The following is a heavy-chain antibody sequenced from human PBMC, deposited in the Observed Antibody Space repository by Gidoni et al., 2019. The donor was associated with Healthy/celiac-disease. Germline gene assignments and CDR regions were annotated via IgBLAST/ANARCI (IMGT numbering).Heavy chain of an antibody. D-gene: IGHD2-8*01. CDR2: IYYSGST. CDR3: AIATWSLAFDI. V-gene: IGHV4-59*01. J-gene: IGHJ3*02. CDR1: GGSISSYY. Sequence: QVQLQESGQGLVKPSETLSLTWTVSGGSISSYYWSWIRQPPGKGLEWIGYIYYSGSTNYNPSLKSRVTISVDTSKNQFSLKLSSVTAADTAVYYCAIATWSLAFDIWVQGTMVTVSS.